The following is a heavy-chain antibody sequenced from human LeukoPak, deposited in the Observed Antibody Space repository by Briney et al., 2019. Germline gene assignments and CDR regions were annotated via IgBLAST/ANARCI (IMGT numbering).Heavy chain of an antibody. D-gene: IGHD4-17*01. J-gene: IGHJ5*02. CDR2: IIPVFGTS. CDR3: ARSYGDYVMYWFDP. V-gene: IGHV1-69*13. CDR1: GYTFTSYG. Sequence: GASVKVSCKASGYTFTSYGISWVRQAPGQGLEWMGGIIPVFGTSNYAQKFQGRVTLTADEFTNTAYMELSSLRSEDTAVYYCARSYGDYVMYWFDPWGQGTLVTVSS.